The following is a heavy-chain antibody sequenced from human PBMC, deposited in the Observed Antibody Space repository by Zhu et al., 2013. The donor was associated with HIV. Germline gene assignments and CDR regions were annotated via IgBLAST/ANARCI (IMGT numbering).Heavy chain of an antibody. D-gene: IGHD2-21*02. V-gene: IGHV1-69*06. J-gene: IGHJ4*02. CDR1: GGTFSSYP. CDR2: IIPIFNTT. Sequence: QVQLVQSGAELKDPGSSVKVSCKASGGTFSSYPISWVRQAHGHGLEWMGGIIPIFNTTNYAQKFQGRVTITADKSTNTAYMELTSLIFEDTAIYYCATTLGLLYCGPDCYLFVTLDHWGQGSLVSVSS. CDR3: ATTLGLLYCGPDCYLFVTLDH.